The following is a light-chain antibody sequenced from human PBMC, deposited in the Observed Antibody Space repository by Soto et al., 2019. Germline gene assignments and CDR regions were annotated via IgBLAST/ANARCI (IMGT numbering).Light chain of an antibody. CDR1: SSDVGGYNY. CDR2: DVS. CDR3: TSYTNSITVL. V-gene: IGLV2-14*01. Sequence: QSALTQPASVSGSPGQSITISCTGTSSDVGGYNYVSWYQQHPGKAPKLMIYDVSNRPSGISNRFSGSKSGNTASLTIFGLQAEDEADYYCTSYTNSITVLYGGGTKLTVL. J-gene: IGLJ3*02.